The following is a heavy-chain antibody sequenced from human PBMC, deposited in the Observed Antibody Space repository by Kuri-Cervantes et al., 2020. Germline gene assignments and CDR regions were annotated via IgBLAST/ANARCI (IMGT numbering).Heavy chain of an antibody. CDR3: ARARARVDAFDI. V-gene: IGHV3-30*03. CDR2: ISYDGSNK. CDR1: GFTFSSYG. J-gene: IGHJ3*02. Sequence: GGSLRLSCAASGFTFSSYGMHWVRQAPGKGLEWVAVISYDGSNKYYADSVKGRFTISRDNSKNTLYLQMNSLRAEDTAVYYCARARARVDAFDIWGQGTKVTVSS. D-gene: IGHD3-10*01.